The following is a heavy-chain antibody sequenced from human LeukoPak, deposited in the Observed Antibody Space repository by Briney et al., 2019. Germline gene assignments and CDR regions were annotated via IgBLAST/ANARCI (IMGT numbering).Heavy chain of an antibody. CDR1: GGTFSSYA. D-gene: IGHD3-16*01. CDR3: ARVSSAGGFDY. CDR2: ITPILGIA. Sequence: GASVKVSCKASGGTFSSYAISWVRQAPGQGLEWMGRITPILGIANYAQKFQGRVTITADKSTSTAYMELSSLRSEDTAVYYCARVSSAGGFDYWGQGTLVTVSS. V-gene: IGHV1-69*04. J-gene: IGHJ4*02.